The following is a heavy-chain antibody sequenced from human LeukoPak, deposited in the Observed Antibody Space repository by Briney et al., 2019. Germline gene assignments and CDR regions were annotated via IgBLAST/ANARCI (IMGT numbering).Heavy chain of an antibody. D-gene: IGHD3-10*01. V-gene: IGHV3-11*01. J-gene: IGHJ4*02. CDR2: ISSSGSTI. CDR3: VSASEAVRGVIDY. Sequence: GGSLRLSCAASGFTFSDYYMSWIRQAPGKGLEWVSYISSSGSTIYYADSVKGRFTISRDNAKNSLYLQMNSLRAEDTAVYYCVSASEAVRGVIDYWGQGTLVTVSS. CDR1: GFTFSDYY.